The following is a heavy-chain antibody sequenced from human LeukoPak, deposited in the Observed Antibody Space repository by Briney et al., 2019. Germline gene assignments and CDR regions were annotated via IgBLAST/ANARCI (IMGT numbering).Heavy chain of an antibody. CDR1: GGSISSSSYY. CDR2: IYYSGST. Sequence: PSETLSLTCTVSGGSISSSSYYWGWIRQPPGKGLEWIGSIYYSGSTYYNPSLKSRVTISVDTSKNQFSLKLSSVTAADTAVYYCARLDIVVVPAAGYWGQGTLVTVSS. CDR3: ARLDIVVVPAAGY. J-gene: IGHJ4*02. V-gene: IGHV4-39*01. D-gene: IGHD2-2*01.